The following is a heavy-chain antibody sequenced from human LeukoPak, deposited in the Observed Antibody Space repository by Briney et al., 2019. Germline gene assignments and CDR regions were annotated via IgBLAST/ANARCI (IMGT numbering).Heavy chain of an antibody. CDR1: GGSFSGYY. V-gene: IGHV4-34*01. CDR2: INHSGST. Sequence: SETLSLTCAVYGGSFSGYYWSWIRQPPGKGLEWIGEINHSGSTNYNPSLKSRVTISVDTSKNQFSLKLSSVTAADTAVYYCAGGGFSWYDILTGLGRQNWFDPWGQGTLVTVSS. CDR3: AGGGFSWYDILTGLGRQNWFDP. J-gene: IGHJ5*02. D-gene: IGHD3-9*01.